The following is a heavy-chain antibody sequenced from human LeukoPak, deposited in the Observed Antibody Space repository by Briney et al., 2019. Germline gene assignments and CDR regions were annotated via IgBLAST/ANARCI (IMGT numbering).Heavy chain of an antibody. CDR3: ARDIDGYNYYYCGMDV. CDR1: GFSFSIYT. J-gene: IGHJ6*02. D-gene: IGHD5-24*01. CDR2: IDSNGGTK. Sequence: GGSLRLSCAACGFSFSIYTMRWVRQAPGKGLEYVSGIDSNGGTKYYADSAKGRLTISRDNAKNSLYLQMNSLRAEDTAVYYCARDIDGYNYYYCGMDVWGQGTTVTVSS. V-gene: IGHV3-64*04.